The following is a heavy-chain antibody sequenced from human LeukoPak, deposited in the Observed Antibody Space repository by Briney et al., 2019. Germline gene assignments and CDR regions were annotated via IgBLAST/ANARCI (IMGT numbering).Heavy chain of an antibody. CDR2: IYSGGST. J-gene: IGHJ4*02. D-gene: IGHD2-2*01. CDR3: ARGYCSSTSCLSWGY. V-gene: IGHV3-53*01. Sequence: PGGSLRLSCAASGFTVSSNYMSWVRQAPGKGLEWVSVIYSGGSTYYADSVKGRFTISRDNSKNTLYLQMNSLRAEDTAVYYCARGYCSSTSCLSWGYWGQGTLVTVSS. CDR1: GFTVSSNY.